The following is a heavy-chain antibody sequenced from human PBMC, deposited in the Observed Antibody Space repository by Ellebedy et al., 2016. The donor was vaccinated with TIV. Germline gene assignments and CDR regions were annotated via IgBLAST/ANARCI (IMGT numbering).Heavy chain of an antibody. CDR2: IGGLDTAT. J-gene: IGHJ4*02. V-gene: IGHV3-23*05. Sequence: LSLTCXASGLTFSVYAMTWVRQAPGKGLEWISAIGGLDTATYYADSVKGRFTISRDNSKDTLYLQMNSLRAEDTAVYYCARRGRGAVGFDYWGQGTLVTVSS. CDR1: GLTFSVYA. D-gene: IGHD1-26*01. CDR3: ARRGRGAVGFDY.